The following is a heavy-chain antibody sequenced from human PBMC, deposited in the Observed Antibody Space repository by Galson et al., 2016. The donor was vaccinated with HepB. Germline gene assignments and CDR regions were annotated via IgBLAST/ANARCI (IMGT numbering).Heavy chain of an antibody. D-gene: IGHD2-21*02. J-gene: IGHJ4*02. CDR2: LSGSSDYS. Sequence: SLRLSCAASGFTFSDYYVSWIRQAPGKGLEWVSYLSGSSDYSNFADSVRGRFTVSRDNVKNSLYLQLSNLRAEDTAVYYCARGRVTAALLEFDFWGQGTLVTVSS. V-gene: IGHV3-11*06. CDR1: GFTFSDYY. CDR3: ARGRVTAALLEFDF.